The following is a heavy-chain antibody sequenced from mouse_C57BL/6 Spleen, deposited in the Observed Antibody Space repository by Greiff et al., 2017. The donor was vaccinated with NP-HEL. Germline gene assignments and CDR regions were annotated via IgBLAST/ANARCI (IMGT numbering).Heavy chain of an antibody. CDR1: GYSITSGYY. CDR3: ARADYGSSDY. J-gene: IGHJ2*01. CDR2: ISYDGSN. Sequence: DVQLQESGPGLVKPSQSLSLTCSVTGYSITSGYYWNWIRQFPGNKLEWMGYISYDGSNNYNPSLKNRISITRDTSKNQFFLKLNSVTTEDTATYYCARADYGSSDYWGQGTTLTVSS. D-gene: IGHD1-1*01. V-gene: IGHV3-6*01.